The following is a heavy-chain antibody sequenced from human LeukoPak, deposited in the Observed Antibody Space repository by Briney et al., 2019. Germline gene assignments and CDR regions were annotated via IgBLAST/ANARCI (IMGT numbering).Heavy chain of an antibody. CDR1: GFTFSSYD. CDR3: ARDPYFGELSPHVYYWYMDV. V-gene: IGHV3-13*01. CDR2: IGTAGDT. J-gene: IGHJ6*03. Sequence: GGSLRLSCAASGFTFSSYDMHWVRQATGKGLEWVSAIGTAGDTYYPGSVKGRFTISGENAKNSLYLQMNSLRAEDTAVYYCARDPYFGELSPHVYYWYMDVWGKGTTVTISS. D-gene: IGHD3-10*01.